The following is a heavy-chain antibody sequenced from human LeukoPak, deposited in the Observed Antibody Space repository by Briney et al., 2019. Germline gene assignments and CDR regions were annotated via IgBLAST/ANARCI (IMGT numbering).Heavy chain of an antibody. J-gene: IGHJ4*02. D-gene: IGHD4-23*01. Sequence: SETLSLTCAVYGGSFSGYYWSWIRQPPGKGLEWIGEINHSGSTNYNPSLKSRVTISVDTSKNQFSLKLSSVTAADTAVYYCARGRVKQTIDYWGQGTLVTVSS. CDR2: INHSGST. V-gene: IGHV4-34*01. CDR3: ARGRVKQTIDY. CDR1: GGSFSGYY.